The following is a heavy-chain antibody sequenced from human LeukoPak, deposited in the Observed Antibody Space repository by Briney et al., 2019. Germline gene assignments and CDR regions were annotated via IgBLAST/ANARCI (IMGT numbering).Heavy chain of an antibody. CDR3: AKGPSYDVRYPRDY. D-gene: IGHD3-3*01. Sequence: GGSLRLSCAASGFTFNSYWMHWVRQDPGKGLVWVSRINSDGSTTSYADSVKGRFTISRDNAKNTLYLQMNSLRAEDTAVYYCAKGPSYDVRYPRDYWGQGTLVTVSS. CDR1: GFTFNSYW. CDR2: INSDGSTT. J-gene: IGHJ4*02. V-gene: IGHV3-74*01.